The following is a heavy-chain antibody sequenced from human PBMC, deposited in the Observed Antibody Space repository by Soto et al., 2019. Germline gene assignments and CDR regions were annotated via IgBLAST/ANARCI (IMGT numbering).Heavy chain of an antibody. Sequence: ASETLSLTCTVSGGSISSGDYYWSWIRQPPGKGLEWIGYIYYSGTTYYNPSLKSRVTISGDRSKNQFSLKLSSVTAADTAVYYCARDLYSPDPWGQGILVTVSS. CDR3: ARDLYSPDP. D-gene: IGHD5-18*01. J-gene: IGHJ5*02. V-gene: IGHV4-30-4*01. CDR1: GGSISSGDYY. CDR2: IYYSGTT.